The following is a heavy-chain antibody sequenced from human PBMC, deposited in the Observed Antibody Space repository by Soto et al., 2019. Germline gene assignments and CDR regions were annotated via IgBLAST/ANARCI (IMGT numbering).Heavy chain of an antibody. Sequence: GGSLRLSCAASGFTFSSYAMSWVRQAPGKGLEWVSAISGSGGSTYYADSVKGRFTISRDNSKNTLYLQMNSLRAEDTAVYYCARLMHYDFWSGYPDGDYYYYYYMDVWGKGTTVTVSS. CDR1: GFTFSSYA. J-gene: IGHJ6*03. D-gene: IGHD3-3*01. V-gene: IGHV3-23*01. CDR2: ISGSGGST. CDR3: ARLMHYDFWSGYPDGDYYYYYYMDV.